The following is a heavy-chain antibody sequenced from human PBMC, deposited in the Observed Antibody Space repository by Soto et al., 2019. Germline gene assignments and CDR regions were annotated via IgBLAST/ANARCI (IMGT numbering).Heavy chain of an antibody. CDR3: ARREIQGPIDC. CDR1: GYSIRSSKW. Sequence: LSETLCLSCAVSGYSIRSSKWWGWIRQPPGKGLEWIGYIYYSGTTYYNPSLKSRVTMSVDTSKNQFSLKLTSVTAVDTAVYYCARREIQGPIDCWGQGPLVT. J-gene: IGHJ4*02. CDR2: IYYSGTT. D-gene: IGHD1-26*01. V-gene: IGHV4-28*01.